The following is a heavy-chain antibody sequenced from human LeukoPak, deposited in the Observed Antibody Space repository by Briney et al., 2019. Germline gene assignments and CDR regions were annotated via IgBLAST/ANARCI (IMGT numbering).Heavy chain of an antibody. J-gene: IGHJ5*02. CDR3: ARRIVGATNWFDP. Sequence: GGSLRLSCAASGFIFDDYGMSWVRQAPGKGLEWVSGINWNGGSTGYADSVKGRFTISRDNAKNSLYLQMSSLRAEDTALYYCARRIVGATNWFDPWGQGTLVTVSS. V-gene: IGHV3-20*04. CDR2: INWNGGST. D-gene: IGHD1-26*01. CDR1: GFIFDDYG.